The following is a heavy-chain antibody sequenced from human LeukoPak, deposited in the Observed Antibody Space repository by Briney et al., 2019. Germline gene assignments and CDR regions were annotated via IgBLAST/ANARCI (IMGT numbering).Heavy chain of an antibody. V-gene: IGHV4-59*13. CDR1: GGSISSFY. J-gene: IGHJ5*02. D-gene: IGHD1-26*01. CDR3: VTRRYSYGWYDH. CDR2: MYYGGSP. Sequence: PSETLSLTCTVSGGSISSFYWSWIRQPPGKGLEWIGYMYYGGSPNYNPSLKSRVITSVDTSKKQFSLELNSVTTADTAVYYCVTRRYSYGWYDHWGQGILVIVSS.